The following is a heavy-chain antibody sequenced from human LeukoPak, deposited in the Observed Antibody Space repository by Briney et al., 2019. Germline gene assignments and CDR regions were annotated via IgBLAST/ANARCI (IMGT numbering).Heavy chain of an antibody. Sequence: PGGSLRLSCAASGFAFSSYEVNWVRQAPGKGLECVSYISSSASTIHYADSVKGRFTISRDNAKNSLYLQMNSLRADDSAIYYCGRVSTHSQYNWFDPWGQGTLVTVSS. V-gene: IGHV3-48*03. CDR3: GRVSTHSQYNWFDP. CDR2: ISSSASTI. D-gene: IGHD2-15*01. CDR1: GFAFSSYE. J-gene: IGHJ5*02.